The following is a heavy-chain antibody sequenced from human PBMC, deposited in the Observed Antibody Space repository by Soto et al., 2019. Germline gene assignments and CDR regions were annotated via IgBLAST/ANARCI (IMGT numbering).Heavy chain of an antibody. CDR2: INAYNGNT. V-gene: IGHV1-18*01. J-gene: IGHJ6*02. CDR1: GYMFTSYG. D-gene: IGHD3-16*01. Sequence: ASVKVSFKASGYMFTSYGIGWVRQAPGQGLEWMGWINAYNGNTNYAQNLQGRVTLTTDTSTSTAYMELRSLRSNDTAVYYCAMVDVYVTPSPQDVWGQGTTVTSP. CDR3: AMVDVYVTPSPQDV.